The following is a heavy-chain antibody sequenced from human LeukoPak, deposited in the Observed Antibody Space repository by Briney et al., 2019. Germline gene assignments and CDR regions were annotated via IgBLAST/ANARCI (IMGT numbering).Heavy chain of an antibody. Sequence: GRSLRLSCAASGFTFSSYGMHWVRLAPGKGLEWVAVISYDGSNKYYADSVKGRFTISRDNSKNTLYLQMNSLRAEDTAVYYCAKVALIAARLGHFDYWGQGTLVTVSS. J-gene: IGHJ4*02. CDR1: GFTFSSYG. CDR3: AKVALIAARLGHFDY. CDR2: ISYDGSNK. D-gene: IGHD6-6*01. V-gene: IGHV3-30*18.